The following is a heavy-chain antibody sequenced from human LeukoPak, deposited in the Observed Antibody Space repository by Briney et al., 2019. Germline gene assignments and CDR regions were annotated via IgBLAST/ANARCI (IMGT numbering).Heavy chain of an antibody. CDR2: IYTSGGT. V-gene: IGHV4-4*07. J-gene: IGHJ6*02. CDR3: ARDLVVVTAMTAGMDV. CDR1: GGSTSSYY. Sequence: KTSETLSLTCTVSGGSTSSYYWSWIRQPAGKGLEWFGRIYTSGGTNYNPSLKSRVTMSVDTSKNQFSLKLSSVTAADTAVYYCARDLVVVTAMTAGMDVWGQGTTVTVSS. D-gene: IGHD2-21*02.